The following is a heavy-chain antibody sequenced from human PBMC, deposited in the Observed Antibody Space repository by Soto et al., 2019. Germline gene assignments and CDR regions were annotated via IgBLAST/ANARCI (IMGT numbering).Heavy chain of an antibody. J-gene: IGHJ6*02. V-gene: IGHV4-61*01. D-gene: IGHD6-13*01. Sequence: QVQLQESGPGLVKPSETLSLTCTVSGGSVSSGSYYWSWIRQPPGKGLEWIGYIYYSGSTNYNPSLKSRVTISVDTSKNQFSLKLSYVTAADTAVYYCARDTYSSSWYNLNYYYYGMDVWGQGTTVTVSS. CDR1: GGSVSSGSYY. CDR3: ARDTYSSSWYNLNYYYYGMDV. CDR2: IYYSGST.